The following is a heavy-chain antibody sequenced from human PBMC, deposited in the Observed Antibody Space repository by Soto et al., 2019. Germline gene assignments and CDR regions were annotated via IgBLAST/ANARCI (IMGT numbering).Heavy chain of an antibody. CDR1: RYTFTGYY. Sequence: ASVKVSCKASRYTFTGYYMHWVRQAPGQGLEWMGWINPNSGGTNYAQKFQGWVTMTRDTSISTAYMELSRLRSDDTAVYYCARDRRIAVAGTLYYYYGMDVWGQGTTVTVSS. CDR3: ARDRRIAVAGTLYYYYGMDV. J-gene: IGHJ6*02. CDR2: INPNSGGT. V-gene: IGHV1-2*04. D-gene: IGHD6-19*01.